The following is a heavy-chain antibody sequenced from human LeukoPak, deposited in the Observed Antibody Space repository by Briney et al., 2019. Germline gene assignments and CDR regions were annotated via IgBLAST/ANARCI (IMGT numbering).Heavy chain of an antibody. CDR2: IIPIFGTA. Sequence: ASVKVSCKASGYTFTSYGISWVRQAPGQGLEWMGGIIPIFGTANYAQKFQGRVTITADESTSTAYMELSSLRSEDTAVYYCAEDPRGWGQGTLVTVSS. J-gene: IGHJ4*02. CDR3: AEDPRG. V-gene: IGHV1-69*13. CDR1: GYTFTSYG.